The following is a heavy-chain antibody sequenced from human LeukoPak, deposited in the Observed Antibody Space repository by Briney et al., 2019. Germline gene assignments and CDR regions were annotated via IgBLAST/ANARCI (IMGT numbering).Heavy chain of an antibody. CDR2: INWNGGNT. Sequence: GGSLRLSCAASGFTFDDYGMSWVRQAPGKGLEWVSGINWNGGNTGYADSVKGRFTISRDKARNSLYLQMNSLRAEDTALYYCARASNDFWSGYYSHWGQGTLVTVSS. CDR1: GFTFDDYG. D-gene: IGHD3-3*01. CDR3: ARASNDFWSGYYSH. J-gene: IGHJ4*02. V-gene: IGHV3-20*04.